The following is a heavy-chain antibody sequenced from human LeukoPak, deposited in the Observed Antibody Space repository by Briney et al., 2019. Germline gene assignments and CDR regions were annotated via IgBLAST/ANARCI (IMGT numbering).Heavy chain of an antibody. CDR2: IKSKTDGGTT. CDR3: TTGSQTATPLVYYYYYYMDV. Sequence: GGSLRLSCAASGFTFSNAWMSWVRQAPGKGLEWVGRIKSKTDGGTTDYAAPVKGRFTISRDDSKNTLYLQTNSLKTEDTAVYYCTTGSQTATPLVYYYYYYMDVWGKGTTVTVSS. CDR1: GFTFSNAW. V-gene: IGHV3-15*01. J-gene: IGHJ6*03. D-gene: IGHD6-6*01.